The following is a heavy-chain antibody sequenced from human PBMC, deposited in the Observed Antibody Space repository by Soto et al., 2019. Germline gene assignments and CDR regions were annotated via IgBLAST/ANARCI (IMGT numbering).Heavy chain of an antibody. CDR1: GGSISSGGYH. J-gene: IGHJ4*02. CDR2: IYYSGST. V-gene: IGHV4-31*03. D-gene: IGHD5-18*01. Sequence: PSETLSLTCTVSGGSISSGGYHWSWIRQHPGKGLEWIGYIYYSGSTYYNPSLKSRVTISVDTSKNQFSLKLSSVTAADTAVYYCARDTPRGYSYGSFVYWGQGTLVTVSS. CDR3: ARDTPRGYSYGSFVY.